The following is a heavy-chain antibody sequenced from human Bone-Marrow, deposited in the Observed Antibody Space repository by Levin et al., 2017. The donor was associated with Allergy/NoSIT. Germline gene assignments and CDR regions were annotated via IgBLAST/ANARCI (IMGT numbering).Heavy chain of an antibody. Sequence: PSETLSLNCDVSGGTLSSPNWWSWVRQAPGKGLEWIGEIFYSGTTNYNPSLKSRLTISLEQSKNRFSLKFNSVTAADTAVYYCARGFGDSSFGLSVWGQGTLVTVSS. J-gene: IGHJ4*02. V-gene: IGHV4-4*02. D-gene: IGHD3-16*01. CDR2: IFYSGTT. CDR3: ARGFGDSSFGLSV. CDR1: GGTLSSPNW.